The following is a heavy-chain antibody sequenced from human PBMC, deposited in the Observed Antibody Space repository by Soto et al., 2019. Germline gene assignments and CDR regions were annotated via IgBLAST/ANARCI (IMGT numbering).Heavy chain of an antibody. CDR2: INPKSGGT. CDR3: ATDRVAFDM. V-gene: IGHV1-2*02. Sequence: GASVKVSCKASGYMFTGYYIHWVRQAPGQWLEWMGWINPKSGGTKYAEKFQGRVSMTGDTTITTAYLELSSLTSDETAVYYCATDRVAFDMWGQGTKVTVSS. CDR1: GYMFTGYY. D-gene: IGHD3-22*01. J-gene: IGHJ3*02.